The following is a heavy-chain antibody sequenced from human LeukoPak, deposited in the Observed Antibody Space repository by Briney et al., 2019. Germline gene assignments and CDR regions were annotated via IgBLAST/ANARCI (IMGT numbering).Heavy chain of an antibody. Sequence: SETLSLTCTVSGGSISSYYWSWIRQPPGKGLEWIGYIYYSGSTNYNPSLKSRVTISVDTSKNQFSLKLSSVTAADTAVYYCARLTGYYYDSSGYWGQGTLVTVSS. CDR1: GGSISSYY. CDR3: ARLTGYYYDSSGY. D-gene: IGHD3-22*01. CDR2: IYYSGST. J-gene: IGHJ4*02. V-gene: IGHV4-59*12.